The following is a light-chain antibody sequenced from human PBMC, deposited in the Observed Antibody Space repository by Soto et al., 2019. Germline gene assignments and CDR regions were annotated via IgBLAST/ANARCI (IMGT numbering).Light chain of an antibody. Sequence: EIVLTQSPATLSSFPGDRVTLSCRASQYINTRLAWYQHRPGQAPRLLIYQTSLRAAGIPARFSASGSGTDFTLTISRLEPEDFAVYYCQQYGSSGTFGQGTMVDIK. CDR1: QYINTR. J-gene: IGKJ1*01. V-gene: IGKV3-20*01. CDR3: QQYGSSGT. CDR2: QTS.